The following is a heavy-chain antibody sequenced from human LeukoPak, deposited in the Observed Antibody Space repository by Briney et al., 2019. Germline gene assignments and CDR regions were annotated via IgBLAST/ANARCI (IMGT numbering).Heavy chain of an antibody. CDR2: ISSDGGNK. J-gene: IGHJ4*02. D-gene: IGHD3-10*01. Sequence: GRSLRLSCAASGFTFSSYGMHWVRQAPGKGLEWVAVISSDGGNKYYADSVKGRFTISRDNSKNTLYLQMNSLRAEDTAVYYCAKGNYGSGSYESPDYWGQGTLVTVSS. CDR3: AKGNYGSGSYESPDY. CDR1: GFTFSSYG. V-gene: IGHV3-30*18.